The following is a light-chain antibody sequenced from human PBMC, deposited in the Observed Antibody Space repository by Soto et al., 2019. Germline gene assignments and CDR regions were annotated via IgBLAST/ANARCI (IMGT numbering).Light chain of an antibody. CDR1: QSVSSN. V-gene: IGKV3-15*01. Sequence: EIVMTQYPATLSVSPGERATLSCRASQSVSSNLAWYQQKPGQAPRLLIYGASTRATGIPARFSGSGSGTESTLTISSLQSEDFAVYYCQQYNNWPPWTFGQGTKVDI. CDR2: GAS. CDR3: QQYNNWPPWT. J-gene: IGKJ1*01.